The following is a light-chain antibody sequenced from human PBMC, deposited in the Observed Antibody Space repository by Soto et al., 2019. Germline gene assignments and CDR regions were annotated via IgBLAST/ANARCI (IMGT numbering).Light chain of an antibody. CDR3: QSYDSSLRSYV. Sequence: SVLTQPPSVSGAPGQRVTISCTGSSSNIGAGYDVHWYHQLPVKAPKVLIYGNSNRPSGVPDRLSGSKSGTSASLAITGLQAEDEADYYWQSYDSSLRSYVFGSGTKVTV. V-gene: IGLV1-40*01. CDR1: SSNIGAGYD. CDR2: GNS. J-gene: IGLJ1*01.